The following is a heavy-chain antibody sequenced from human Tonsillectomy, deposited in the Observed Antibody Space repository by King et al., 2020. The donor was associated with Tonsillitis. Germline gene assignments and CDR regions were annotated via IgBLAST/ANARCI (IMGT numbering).Heavy chain of an antibody. J-gene: IGHJ3*02. CDR1: GFTFSNYA. Sequence: VQLVESGGNLVQPGGSLRLSCSASGFTFSNYAIHWVRQAPGKGLEYVSAISTNGGSTYYADSVKGRFTISRDNSKNTLYLQMRSLRAADTAVYYCVKERPYGGRGAFDIWGQGTMVTVSS. V-gene: IGHV3-64D*06. CDR3: VKERPYGGRGAFDI. CDR2: ISTNGGST. D-gene: IGHD4-17*01.